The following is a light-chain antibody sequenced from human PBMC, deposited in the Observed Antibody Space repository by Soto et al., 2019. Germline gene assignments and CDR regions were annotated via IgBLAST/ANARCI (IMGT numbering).Light chain of an antibody. CDR2: EVS. V-gene: IGLV2-14*01. CDR3: GTWDSSLSAPNWV. J-gene: IGLJ3*02. CDR1: SSDIGGYNY. Sequence: SVLTQPASVSGSPGQSITISCTGTSSDIGGYNYVSWYQQHPGKAPKLMIYEVSNRPSGVSNRFSGSKSGNAASLTISGLQAEDEADYYCGTWDSSLSAPNWVFGGGTKLTVL.